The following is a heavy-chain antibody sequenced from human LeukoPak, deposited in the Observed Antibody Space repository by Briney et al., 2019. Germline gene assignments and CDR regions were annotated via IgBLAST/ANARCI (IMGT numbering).Heavy chain of an antibody. V-gene: IGHV3-23*01. D-gene: IGHD4-17*01. CDR2: ISGNGGST. CDR1: QFKFNDFG. Sequence: EGSLRLSCATSQFKFNDFGMTWVRQAPGKGLEWVSSISGNGGSTQYADSVQGRFAISRDNSKNTLYLQMNSLRAEDTAVYYCAKDPNGDYIGTFDIWGQGTMVTVSS. CDR3: AKDPNGDYIGTFDI. J-gene: IGHJ3*02.